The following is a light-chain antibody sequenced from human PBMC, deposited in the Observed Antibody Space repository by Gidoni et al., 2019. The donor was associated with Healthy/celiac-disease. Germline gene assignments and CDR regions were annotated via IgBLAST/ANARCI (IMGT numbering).Light chain of an antibody. J-gene: IGKJ3*01. V-gene: IGKV1-33*01. CDR3: QQYDNLPFT. CDR1: QDISNY. CDR2: DAS. Sequence: DIQMTQSPSSLSASVGDRVTSTCQASQDISNYLNWYQQKPGKDPKLLIYDASNLETGVPSRCSGSGSGTDFTFTISSLQPEDIATYYCQQYDNLPFTFGPGTKVDIK.